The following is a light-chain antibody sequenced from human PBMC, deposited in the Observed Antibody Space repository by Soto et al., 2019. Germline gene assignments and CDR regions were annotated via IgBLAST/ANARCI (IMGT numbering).Light chain of an antibody. J-gene: IGKJ1*01. CDR3: QQRSNWPPIT. Sequence: IVLTQSPGTLSLSPLEIATLSCMASQSVSSSYLAWYQQKPGQAPRLLIYDASNRATGIPARFSGSGSGTDFTLTISSLEPEDFAVYYCQQRSNWPPITFGQGTKVDIK. CDR2: DAS. CDR1: QSVSSSY. V-gene: IGKV3-11*01.